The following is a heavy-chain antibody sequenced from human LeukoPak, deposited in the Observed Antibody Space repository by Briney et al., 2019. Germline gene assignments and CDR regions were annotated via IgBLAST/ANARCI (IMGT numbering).Heavy chain of an antibody. CDR3: ARLTRLSTSPDRYYLDY. CDR1: GGSISSSSYY. D-gene: IGHD6-6*01. V-gene: IGHV4-39*07. J-gene: IGHJ4*02. CDR2: IYYSGST. Sequence: SETLSLTCTVSGGSISSSSYYWGWIRQPPGRGLEWIGSIYYSGSTYYNPSLKSRVTISVDTSKNQFSLKLSSVTAADSAVYYCARLTRLSTSPDRYYLDYWGQGTLVTVSS.